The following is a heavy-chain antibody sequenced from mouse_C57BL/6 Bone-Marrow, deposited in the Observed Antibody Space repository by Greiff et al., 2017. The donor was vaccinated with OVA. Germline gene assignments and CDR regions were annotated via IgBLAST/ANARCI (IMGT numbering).Heavy chain of an antibody. J-gene: IGHJ3*01. CDR2: IDPEDGAT. D-gene: IGHD2-4*01. CDR3: ARREDYDYDWEFAY. Sequence: VQLQQPGAELVKPGASVKLSCTASGFNIKDYYMHWVKQRTEQGLEWIGRIDPEDGATKYAPKFQGKATITADTSSNTAYLQLSSLTSEDTAVYYCARREDYDYDWEFAYWGQGTLVTVSA. V-gene: IGHV14-2*01. CDR1: GFNIKDYY.